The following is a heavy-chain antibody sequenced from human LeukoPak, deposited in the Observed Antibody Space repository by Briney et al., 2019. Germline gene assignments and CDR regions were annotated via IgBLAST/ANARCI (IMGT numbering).Heavy chain of an antibody. D-gene: IGHD5-12*01. CDR2: IYSGGST. Sequence: GGSLRLSCAASGFTVSSNYMSWVRQAPGKGLEWVSVIYSGGSTYYADSVKGRFTISRDNSKNTLYLQMNSLRAEDTAVYYCARDKMATIDYYGMDVWGQGTTVTVSS. J-gene: IGHJ6*02. V-gene: IGHV3-53*01. CDR3: ARDKMATIDYYGMDV. CDR1: GFTVSSNY.